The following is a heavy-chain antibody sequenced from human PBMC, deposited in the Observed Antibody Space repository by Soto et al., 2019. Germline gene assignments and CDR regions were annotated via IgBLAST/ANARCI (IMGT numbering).Heavy chain of an antibody. CDR1: GYTFTSYY. V-gene: IGHV1-46*01. J-gene: IGHJ4*02. D-gene: IGHD3-22*01. Sequence: ASVKVSCKASGYTFTSYYMHWVRQAPGQGLEWMGIINPSGGSTSYAQKFQGRVTMTRDTSTNTVYMELSSLRSEDTAVYYCARPQDYYYDSSGALDYRGQGTLVTVSS. CDR3: ARPQDYYYDSSGALDY. CDR2: INPSGGST.